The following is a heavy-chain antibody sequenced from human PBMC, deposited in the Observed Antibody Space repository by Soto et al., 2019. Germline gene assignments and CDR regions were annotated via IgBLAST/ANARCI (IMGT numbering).Heavy chain of an antibody. D-gene: IGHD3-22*01. CDR3: ARVENYYDSSGYYRWFDP. J-gene: IGHJ5*02. CDR2: IYYSGST. CDR1: GGSISSYY. Sequence: PSETLSLTCTVSGGSISSYYWSWIRQPPGKGLEWIGYIYYSGSTNYNPSLKSRVTISVDTSKNQFSLKLSSVTAADTAVYYCARVENYYDSSGYYRWFDPWGQGTLVTVSS. V-gene: IGHV4-59*01.